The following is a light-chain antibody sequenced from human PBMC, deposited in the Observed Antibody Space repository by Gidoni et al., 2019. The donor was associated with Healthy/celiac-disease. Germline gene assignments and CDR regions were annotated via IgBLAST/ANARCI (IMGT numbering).Light chain of an antibody. CDR1: QSVLYSPNNKNY. CDR3: QQYYSTPPT. Sequence: DIVLTQSPDYLAVPLGASATINCKSSQSVLYSPNNKNYLAWYQQKPGQPPKLLIYWASTRESGVPDRFSGSGSGTDFTLTISSLQSEDVAVYYCQQYYSTPPTFGQGTKVEIK. V-gene: IGKV4-1*01. J-gene: IGKJ1*01. CDR2: WAS.